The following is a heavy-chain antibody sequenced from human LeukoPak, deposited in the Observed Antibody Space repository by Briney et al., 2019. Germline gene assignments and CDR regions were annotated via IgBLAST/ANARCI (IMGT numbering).Heavy chain of an antibody. J-gene: IGHJ5*02. D-gene: IGHD3-22*01. CDR2: INPNSGDT. V-gene: IGHV1-2*02. Sequence: ASVKVSCKASGYTFTGYYIHWVRQAPGHGLEWMGWINPNSGDTNYAQRFQGRVTMTRDTSINTAYMELNRVRSDDTAVYYCARGRSDYYDSSGPIRDWFDPWGQGTLVTVSS. CDR3: ARGRSDYYDSSGPIRDWFDP. CDR1: GYTFTGYY.